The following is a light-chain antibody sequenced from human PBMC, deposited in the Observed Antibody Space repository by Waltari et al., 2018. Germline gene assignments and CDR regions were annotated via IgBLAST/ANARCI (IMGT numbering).Light chain of an antibody. V-gene: IGKV1-39*01. CDR1: QYISIY. CDR3: QQSYKAPLT. J-gene: IGKJ2*01. Sequence: DIQMTRSPSDLSAPVGDRVAITCRASQYISIYLTWYQQKPGKAPNLLIYGAVNLQDGVPSRFTGSGSGTDFTLTISSLHPEDFGTYYCQQSYKAPLTFGQGTKLQIK. CDR2: GAV.